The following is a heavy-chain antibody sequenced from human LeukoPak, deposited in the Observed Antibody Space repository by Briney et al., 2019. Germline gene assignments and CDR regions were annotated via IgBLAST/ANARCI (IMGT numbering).Heavy chain of an antibody. V-gene: IGHV4-59*01. J-gene: IGHJ6*03. CDR1: GGSISSYY. Sequence: SETLSLTCTVSGGSISSYYWSWIRQPPGKGLEWIGYIYYSGSTNYNPSLKSRVTISVDTSKNQFSLKLSSVTAADTAVYYCARDAVATRYYYYCYMDVWGKGTTVTIS. CDR2: IYYSGST. D-gene: IGHD1-1*01. CDR3: ARDAVATRYYYYCYMDV.